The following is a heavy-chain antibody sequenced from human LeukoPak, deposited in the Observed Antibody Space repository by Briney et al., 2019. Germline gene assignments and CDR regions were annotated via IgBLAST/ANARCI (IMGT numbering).Heavy chain of an antibody. D-gene: IGHD6-6*01. V-gene: IGHV3-20*01. CDR3: ARGSSFHNH. Sequence: GGSLRLSCAASGFKFYDYGMTWVRQTPGKGLEWVSGISSKGIAGYAGSVKGRFTISRDNAKNPLFLQMNSLRAEDTAFYHCARGSSFHNHWGQGTLVTVSS. J-gene: IGHJ5*02. CDR2: ISSKGIA. CDR1: GFKFYDYG.